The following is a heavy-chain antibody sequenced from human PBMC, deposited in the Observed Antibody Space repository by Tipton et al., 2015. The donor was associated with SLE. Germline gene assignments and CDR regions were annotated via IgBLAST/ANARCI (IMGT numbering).Heavy chain of an antibody. CDR1: GGSISSSSYY. V-gene: IGHV4-39*07. CDR2: IYYSGST. Sequence: TLSLTCTVSGGSISSSSYYWGWIRQPPGKGLEWIGSIYYSGSTYYNPSLKSRVTISVDTSKNQFSLKLSSVTAADTAVYYCARISVARGGYGMDVWGQGTTVTVSS. D-gene: IGHD3-16*01. J-gene: IGHJ6*02. CDR3: ARISVARGGYGMDV.